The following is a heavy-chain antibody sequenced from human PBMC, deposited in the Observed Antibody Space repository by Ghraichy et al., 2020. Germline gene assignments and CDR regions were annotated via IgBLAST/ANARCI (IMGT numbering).Heavy chain of an antibody. CDR2: IYSGGST. Sequence: GGSLRLSCAASGFTVSSNYMSWVRQAPGKGLEWVSVIYSGGSTYYADSVKGRFTISRDNSKNTLYLQMNSLRAEDTAVYYCAREIVVVPAAKLSYYYGMDVWGQGTTVTVSS. CDR1: GFTVSSNY. V-gene: IGHV3-53*01. J-gene: IGHJ6*02. CDR3: AREIVVVPAAKLSYYYGMDV. D-gene: IGHD2-2*01.